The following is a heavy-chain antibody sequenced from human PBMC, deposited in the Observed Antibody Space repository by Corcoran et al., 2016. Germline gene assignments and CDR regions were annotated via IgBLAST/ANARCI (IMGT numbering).Heavy chain of an antibody. CDR3: SRDLLAAKGPDIVVVPAAISWFDP. D-gene: IGHD2-2*01. V-gene: IGHV1-3*01. CDR2: INAGNGNT. CDR1: GYTFTSYA. J-gene: IGHJ5*02. Sequence: QVQLVQSGAEVKKPGASVKVSCKASGYTFTSYAMHWVRQAPGQRLEWMGWINAGNGNTKYSQKFQGRVTITRDTSASTAYMELSSLRSEETAVYYGSRDLLAAKGPDIVVVPAAISWFDPWGQGTLVTVSS.